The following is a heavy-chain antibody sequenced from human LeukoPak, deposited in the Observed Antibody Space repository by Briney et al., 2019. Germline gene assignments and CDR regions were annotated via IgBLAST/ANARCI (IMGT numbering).Heavy chain of an antibody. CDR2: IRSKTDGGTT. Sequence: GGSLRLSCEASGFTFSNAWMTWVRQAPGKGLEWVGRIRSKTDGGTTDYAAFVKGRFIISRDDSRNTLYLQMNSLKTEDTALYYCSTWADLYDYWGQGTLVTVSS. V-gene: IGHV3-15*01. CDR3: STWADLYDY. J-gene: IGHJ4*02. CDR1: GFTFSNAW.